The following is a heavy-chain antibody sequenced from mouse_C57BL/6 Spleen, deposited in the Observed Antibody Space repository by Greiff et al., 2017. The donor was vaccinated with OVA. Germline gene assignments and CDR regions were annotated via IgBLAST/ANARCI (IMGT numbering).Heavy chain of an antibody. D-gene: IGHD1-1*01. CDR2: IYPGGGYT. J-gene: IGHJ1*03. CDR1: GYTFTNYW. Sequence: QVQLQQSGAELVRPGTSVKMSCKASGYTFTNYWIGWAKQRPGHGLEWIGDIYPGGGYTNYNEKFKGKATLTADKSSSTAYMQFSSLTSEDSAIYYCARIEIYYGSSYGYFDVWGTGTTVTVSS. V-gene: IGHV1-63*01. CDR3: ARIEIYYGSSYGYFDV.